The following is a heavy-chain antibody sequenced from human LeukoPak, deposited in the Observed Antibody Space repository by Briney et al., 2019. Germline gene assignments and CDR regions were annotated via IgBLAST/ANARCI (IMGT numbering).Heavy chain of an antibody. D-gene: IGHD3-10*01. CDR2: MNPNSGNT. J-gene: IGHJ3*02. V-gene: IGHV1-8*01. CDR1: GYTFTSYD. CDR3: ARVKRVQGVHDAFDI. Sequence: GASVKVSCKASGYTFTSYDINWVRQATGQGLEWMGWMNPNSGNTGYAQTFQGRVTMTRNTSISTAYMELSSLRSEDTAVYYCARVKRVQGVHDAFDIWGQGTMVTVSS.